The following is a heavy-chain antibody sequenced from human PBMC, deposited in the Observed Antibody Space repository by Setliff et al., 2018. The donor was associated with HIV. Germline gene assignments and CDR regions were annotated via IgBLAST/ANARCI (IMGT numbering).Heavy chain of an antibody. V-gene: IGHV4-39*01. CDR3: ARTYYEHVWGRLSETAMASFDS. D-gene: IGHD3-16*01. CDR1: GGSVSSTSNY. CDR2: IYYSGST. Sequence: PSETLSLTCSVSGGSVSSTSNYWGWIRQPPGKGLEWIGSIYYSGSTYYNPSLKSRVTISVDTAKNQFSLRLTSVTAADTARYYCARTYYEHVWGRLSETAMASFDSWGQGTQVTVSS. J-gene: IGHJ4*02.